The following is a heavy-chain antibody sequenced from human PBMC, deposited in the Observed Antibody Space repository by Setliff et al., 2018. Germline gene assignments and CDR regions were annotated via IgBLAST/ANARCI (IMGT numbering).Heavy chain of an antibody. Sequence: GGPVKVSCKASGYTLSNSILSWVRQAPGQGLEWVGWISAYNGKTYSAQKFQDRVTLTTHTSTNMGYLELRDLRSDDTAVYYCLRLVRYCTKIACQATSGDEVWGLGTLVTVSS. CDR2: ISAYNGKT. J-gene: IGHJ1*01. CDR1: GYTLSNSI. CDR3: LRLVRYCTKIACQATSGDEV. V-gene: IGHV1-18*01. D-gene: IGHD2-8*01.